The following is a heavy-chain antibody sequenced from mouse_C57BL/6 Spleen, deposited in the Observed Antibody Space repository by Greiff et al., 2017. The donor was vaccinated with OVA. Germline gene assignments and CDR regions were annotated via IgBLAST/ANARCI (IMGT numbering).Heavy chain of an antibody. CDR3: ARFYDYEAWFAY. D-gene: IGHD2-4*01. Sequence: VQLQQSGPELVKPGASVKMSCKASGYTFTDYNMHWVKQSHGKSLEWIGYINPNNGGTSYNQKFKGKATLTVNKSSSTDYLELRSLTSEDSAVYYCARFYDYEAWFAYWGQGTLVTVSA. CDR1: GYTFTDYN. V-gene: IGHV1-22*01. J-gene: IGHJ3*01. CDR2: INPNNGGT.